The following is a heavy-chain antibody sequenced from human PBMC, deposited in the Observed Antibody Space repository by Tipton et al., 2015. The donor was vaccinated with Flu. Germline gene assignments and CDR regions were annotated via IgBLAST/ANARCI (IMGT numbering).Heavy chain of an antibody. J-gene: IGHJ6*02. V-gene: IGHV3-66*01. Sequence: SLRLSCAAPGFTVSRNHFSWVRQATGRGLECVSVIYSGGRTYYADSVKGRFTISRDSSMNTLYLQMDSLRAEDTAVYHCARVMGSSSSYGMDFWGQGTTVTVSS. CDR2: IYSGGRT. CDR3: ARVMGSSSSYGMDF. CDR1: GFTVSRNH. D-gene: IGHD6-6*01.